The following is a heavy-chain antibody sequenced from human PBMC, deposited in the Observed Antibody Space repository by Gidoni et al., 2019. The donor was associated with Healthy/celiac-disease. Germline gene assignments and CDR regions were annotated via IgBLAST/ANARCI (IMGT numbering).Heavy chain of an antibody. D-gene: IGHD3-22*01. Sequence: EVQLVESGGGLVKPGGSLRLSCAASGFTFSNAWMNWVRQAPGQGLEWGGRIKSKTDGGTTDYAAPVKGRFTISSDDSKNTLYLQMNSLKTEDTAVYYCTTHYYDSSGYDYEFDYWGQGTLVTVSS. CDR1: GFTFSNAW. J-gene: IGHJ4*02. V-gene: IGHV3-15*07. CDR2: IKSKTDGGTT. CDR3: TTHYYDSSGYDYEFDY.